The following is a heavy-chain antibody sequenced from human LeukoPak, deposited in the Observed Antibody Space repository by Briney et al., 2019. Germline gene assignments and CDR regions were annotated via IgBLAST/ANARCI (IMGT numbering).Heavy chain of an antibody. J-gene: IGHJ4*02. D-gene: IGHD2-2*01. Sequence: PGGSLRLSCAASGFTFSSYSMNWVRQAPGKGLEWVSAISGSGGSTYYADSVKGRFTISRDNSKNTLYLQMNSLRAEDTAVYYCAKDLRYCSSTSCPRMDFDYWGQGTLVTVSS. CDR2: ISGSGGST. CDR1: GFTFSSYS. V-gene: IGHV3-23*01. CDR3: AKDLRYCSSTSCPRMDFDY.